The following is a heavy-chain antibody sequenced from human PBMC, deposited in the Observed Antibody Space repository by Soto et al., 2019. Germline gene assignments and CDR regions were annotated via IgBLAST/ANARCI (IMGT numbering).Heavy chain of an antibody. D-gene: IGHD3-16*02. Sequence: SETLSLTCTVSGGSISSSSYYWGWIRQPPGKGLEWIGYIYYSGSTNYNPSLKSRVTISVDTSKNQFSLKLSSVTAADTAVYYCARRYRSAFDIWGQGTMVTVSS. J-gene: IGHJ3*02. CDR1: GGSISSSSYY. V-gene: IGHV4-61*05. CDR2: IYYSGST. CDR3: ARRYRSAFDI.